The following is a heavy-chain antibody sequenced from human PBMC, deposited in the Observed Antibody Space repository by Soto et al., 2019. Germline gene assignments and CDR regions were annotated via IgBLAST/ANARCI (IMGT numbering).Heavy chain of an antibody. V-gene: IGHV1-46*03. CDR2: INPSGGYT. Sequence: ASVKVSCKASGYTFSSYYMNWVRQAPGQGLEWLGIINPSGGYTTYAQRFLGRVTMTSDTSTSTVHMELGSLTSEDTAVYYCARGGGIVVVPALYDYWGQGSLVIVSS. CDR1: GYTFSSYY. CDR3: ARGGGIVVVPALYDY. D-gene: IGHD2-21*02. J-gene: IGHJ4*02.